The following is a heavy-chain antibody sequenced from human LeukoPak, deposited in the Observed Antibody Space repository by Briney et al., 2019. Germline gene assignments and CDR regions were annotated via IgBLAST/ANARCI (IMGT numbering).Heavy chain of an antibody. CDR1: GFTFSGSA. CDR2: IRSKAN. J-gene: IGHJ3*02. V-gene: IGHV3-73*01. Sequence: GGSLRLSCAASGFTFSGSAIHWVRQASGKGLEWVGRIRSKANYVESVKGRFTISRDDSKNTAYLQMNSLRAEDTAVYYCAKPQPSGTVTNAFDIWGQGTMVTVSS. D-gene: IGHD4-17*01. CDR3: AKPQPSGTVTNAFDI.